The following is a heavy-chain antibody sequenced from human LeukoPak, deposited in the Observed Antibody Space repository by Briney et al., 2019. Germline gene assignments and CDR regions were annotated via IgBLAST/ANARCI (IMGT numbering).Heavy chain of an antibody. J-gene: IGHJ4*02. CDR1: GGTFSSYA. CDR2: IIPILGIV. V-gene: IGHV1-69*04. Sequence: SVKVSCKASGGTFSSYAISWVRQAPGQGLEWMGRIIPILGIVNYAQKFQGRVTITADKSTSTAYMELSSLRSEDTAVYYCAREMELTTVVTLYYFDYWGQGTLVTVSS. CDR3: AREMELTTVVTLYYFDY. D-gene: IGHD4-23*01.